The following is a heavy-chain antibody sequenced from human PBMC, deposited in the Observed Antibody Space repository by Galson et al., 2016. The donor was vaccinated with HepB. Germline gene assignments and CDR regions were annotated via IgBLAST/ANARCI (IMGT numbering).Heavy chain of an antibody. Sequence: QSGAEVKKPGESLKISCKGSGYNFATYWIGWVRQMPGKGLEWMAIMHVADSHTKYSPSFQGQVSISADKPISTAYMRWSSLQASDTAIYYCAGAVNGDFRWGVWGQGTTVTVSS. CDR2: MHVADSHT. V-gene: IGHV5-51*01. CDR3: AGAVNGDFRWGV. D-gene: IGHD4-17*01. J-gene: IGHJ6*02. CDR1: GYNFATYW.